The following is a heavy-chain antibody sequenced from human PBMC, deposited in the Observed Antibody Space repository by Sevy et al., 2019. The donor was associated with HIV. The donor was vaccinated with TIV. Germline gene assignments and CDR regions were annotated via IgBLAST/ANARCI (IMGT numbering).Heavy chain of an antibody. CDR3: ARTPPFDAFDL. J-gene: IGHJ3*01. CDR1: GGSVSSSSHY. CDR2: IYYGGST. V-gene: IGHV4-39*01. Sequence: SETLSLTCTVSGGSVSSSSHYWGWIRQPPGKGLEWIGSIYYGGSTHFNPSLGSRVTIFVDTSKNQVSLKLSSVTAADTAVYFCARTPPFDAFDLWGQGTVVTVSS.